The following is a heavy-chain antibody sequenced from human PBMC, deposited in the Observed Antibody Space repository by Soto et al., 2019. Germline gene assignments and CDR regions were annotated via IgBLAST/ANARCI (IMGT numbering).Heavy chain of an antibody. CDR1: GFTFTISA. CDR2: IVVGSGNT. Sequence: VKVSCKASGFTFTISAVQCVRQARGQRLEWIGWIVVGSGNTNYAQKFQERVTITRDMSTSTAYMELRSLRSDDTAVYYCARGLWFGASTLNWFDPWGQGTLVTVSS. V-gene: IGHV1-58*01. D-gene: IGHD3-10*01. J-gene: IGHJ5*02. CDR3: ARGLWFGASTLNWFDP.